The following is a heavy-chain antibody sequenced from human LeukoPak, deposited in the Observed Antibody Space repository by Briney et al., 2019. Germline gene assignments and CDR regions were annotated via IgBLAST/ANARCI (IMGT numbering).Heavy chain of an antibody. CDR1: GFTVSSNY. D-gene: IGHD6-13*01. CDR2: IYYSGST. J-gene: IGHJ6*02. CDR3: ARSPAYSSSWYSGSLSYYYGMDV. Sequence: GSLRLSCAASGFTVSSNYMSWIRQPPGKGLEWIGYIYYSGSTNYNPSLKSRVTISVDTSKNQFSLKLSSVTAADTAVYYCARSPAYSSSWYSGSLSYYYGMDVWGQGTTVTVSS. V-gene: IGHV4-59*02.